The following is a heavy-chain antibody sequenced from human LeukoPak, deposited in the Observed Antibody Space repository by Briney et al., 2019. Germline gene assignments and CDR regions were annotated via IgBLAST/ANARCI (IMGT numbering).Heavy chain of an antibody. D-gene: IGHD6-19*01. V-gene: IGHV1-3*01. CDR3: ARGYTSGWYHDY. Sequence: ASVKVSCKASGYTFSTYAIHWVRQAPGQRLEWMGWTDAGSDNTKSSQKFQGRVTFTRDTSATTVYMELTSLRSEDTAVCYCARGYTSGWYHDYWGQGTLVTVSS. J-gene: IGHJ4*02. CDR2: TDAGSDNT. CDR1: GYTFSTYA.